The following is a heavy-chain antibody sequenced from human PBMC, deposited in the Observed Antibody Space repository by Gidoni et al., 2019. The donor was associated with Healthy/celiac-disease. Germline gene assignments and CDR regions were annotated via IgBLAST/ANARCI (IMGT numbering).Heavy chain of an antibody. V-gene: IGHV4-39*01. CDR2: IYYSGST. D-gene: IGHD3-10*01. CDR1: GGSISSSRYY. Sequence: QLQLQESGPGLVKPSETMSLTCTVSGGSISSSRYYWGWIRQPPGKGLEWSGSIYYSGSTYYNPSLKSRVTISVDTSKNQFSLKLSSVTAADTAVYYCARHEVRGVIGWFDPWGQGTLVTVSS. CDR3: ARHEVRGVIGWFDP. J-gene: IGHJ5*02.